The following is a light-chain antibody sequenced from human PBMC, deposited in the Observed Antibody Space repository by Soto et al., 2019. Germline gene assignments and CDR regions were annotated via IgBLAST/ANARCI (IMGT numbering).Light chain of an antibody. CDR1: QSVSSVY. V-gene: IGKV3-20*01. J-gene: IGKJ1*01. CDR2: GAS. Sequence: EVVLTQSPGTLSLSPGERATLSCRASQSVSSVYLAWYQQRPGQAPSLLMYGASSRATGTPERFSGSGSGTDFTLTISRLEPEDFAVYYCQQYGNSPRTFGQGTKVDIK. CDR3: QQYGNSPRT.